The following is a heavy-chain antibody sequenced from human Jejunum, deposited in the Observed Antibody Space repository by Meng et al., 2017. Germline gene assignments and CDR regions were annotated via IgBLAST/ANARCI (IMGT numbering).Heavy chain of an antibody. CDR2: IWFDGSYT. CDR1: GFTFSKSG. D-gene: IGHD6-13*01. Sequence: GESLKISCAASGFTFSKSGMHWVRQAPGKGLEWVAVIWFDGSYTYYADSVRGRFTISRDNSKNTLFLQMNSLGAEDTAVYYCARDEWAATAVWYLDYWGQGTLVTVSS. CDR3: ARDEWAATAVWYLDY. J-gene: IGHJ4*02. V-gene: IGHV3-33*01.